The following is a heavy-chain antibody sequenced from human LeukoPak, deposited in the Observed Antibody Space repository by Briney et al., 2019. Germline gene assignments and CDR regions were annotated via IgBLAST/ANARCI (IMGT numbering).Heavy chain of an antibody. CDR2: INPDGSTT. D-gene: IGHD3-22*01. V-gene: IGHV3-74*01. Sequence: GGSLRLSCAASGFTFSRYWIHWVRQAPGKGLEWVSRINPDGSTTTYADSVKGRFTISRDNAKNTVYLPMNSLRAEDTAVYYCARVLSGSWDWFDPWGQGTPVTVSS. CDR3: ARVLSGSWDWFDP. J-gene: IGHJ5*02. CDR1: GFTFSRYW.